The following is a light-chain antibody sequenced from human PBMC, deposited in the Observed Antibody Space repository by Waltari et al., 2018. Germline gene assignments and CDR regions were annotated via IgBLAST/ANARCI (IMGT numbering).Light chain of an antibody. CDR2: DDS. CDR3: QVWDGGRVV. Sequence: SYVLTQPPSESVAPGQEATITCGGNNIERKSVHWYQQRPGQAPLLVVYDDSDRASGIPERVSGCKAGDTATLTISRVEAGDEADYSCQVWDGGRVVFGGGTKLTVL. V-gene: IGLV3-21*02. J-gene: IGLJ3*02. CDR1: NIERKS.